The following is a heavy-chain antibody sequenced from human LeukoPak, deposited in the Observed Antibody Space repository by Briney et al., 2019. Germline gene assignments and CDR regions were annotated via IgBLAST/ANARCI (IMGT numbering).Heavy chain of an antibody. V-gene: IGHV1-18*01. J-gene: IGHJ3*02. CDR3: ARGGRTTIVGKDAFDI. D-gene: IGHD3-22*01. Sequence: ASVKVSCKASGYTFTSYGISWVRQAPGQGLEWMGWISAYNGNTNYAQKLQGRVTMTTDTSTSTAYMELRSLRSDDTAVYYCARGGRTTIVGKDAFDIWGQGTMVTVSS. CDR2: ISAYNGNT. CDR1: GYTFTSYG.